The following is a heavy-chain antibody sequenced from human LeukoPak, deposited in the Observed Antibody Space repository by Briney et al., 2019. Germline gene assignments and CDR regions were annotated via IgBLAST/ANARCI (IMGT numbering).Heavy chain of an antibody. D-gene: IGHD1-1*01. CDR1: GFTLSTYT. CDR3: ARALGRGRYFDY. J-gene: IGHJ4*02. CDR2: IIGSGSST. Sequence: GGSLRLSCAASGFTLSTYTMTWVRQAPGKGLGWISCIIGSGSSTYYADSVKGRFTISRDNAKNTLYLQMNSLRAEDTAVYYCARALGRGRYFDYWGQGTLVTVSS. V-gene: IGHV3-23*01.